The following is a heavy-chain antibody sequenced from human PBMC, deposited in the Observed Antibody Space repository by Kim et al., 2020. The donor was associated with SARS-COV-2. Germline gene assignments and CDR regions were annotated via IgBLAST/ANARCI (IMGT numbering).Heavy chain of an antibody. D-gene: IGHD6-19*01. CDR2: INHSGST. CDR3: ARAGTYYYYYYGMDV. V-gene: IGHV4-34*01. J-gene: IGHJ6*02. Sequence: SETLSLTCAVYGGSFSGYYWSWIRQPPGKGLEWIWEINHSGSTNYNPSLKSRVTISVDTSKNQFSLKLSSVTAADTAVYYCARAGTYYYYYYGMDVWGQGTTVTVSS. CDR1: GGSFSGYY.